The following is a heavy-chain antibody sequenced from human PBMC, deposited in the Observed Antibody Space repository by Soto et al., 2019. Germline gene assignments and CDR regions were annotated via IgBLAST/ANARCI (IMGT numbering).Heavy chain of an antibody. CDR3: ARVVGYDFWSGYHNWYDP. J-gene: IGHJ5*02. CDR1: GYTFTGYY. Sequence: ASVKVSFKASGYTFTGYYMHWVRQAPGQGLEWMGWINPNSGGTNYAQKFQGRVTMTRDTSISTAYMELSRLRSDDTAVYYCARVVGYDFWSGYHNWYDPWGHGTLVTVSS. CDR2: INPNSGGT. D-gene: IGHD3-3*01. V-gene: IGHV1-2*02.